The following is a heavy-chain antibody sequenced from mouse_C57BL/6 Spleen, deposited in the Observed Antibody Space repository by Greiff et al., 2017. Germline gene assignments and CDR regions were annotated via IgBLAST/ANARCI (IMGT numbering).Heavy chain of an antibody. V-gene: IGHV1-50*01. D-gene: IGHD2-1*01. CDR2: IDPSDSYT. J-gene: IGHJ4*01. CDR3: ARYGNHMDY. CDR1: GYTFTSYW. Sequence: QVQLKQPGAELVKPGASVKLSCKASGYTFTSYWMQWVKQRPGQGLEWIGEIDPSDSYTNYNPKFKGKATFTVDTASSTAYMQLSSLASEDSAVYYGARYGNHMDYWGHGTSVTVSS.